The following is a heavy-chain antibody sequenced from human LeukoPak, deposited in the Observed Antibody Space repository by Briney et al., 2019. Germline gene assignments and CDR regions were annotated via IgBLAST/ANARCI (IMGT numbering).Heavy chain of an antibody. CDR2: IYYSGST. Sequence: SSETLSLTCTVSGGSISSSSYYWGWIRQPPGKGLEWIGSIYYSGSTYYNPSLKSRVTISVDTSKNQFSLKLSSVTAADTAVYYCARLRIVGATIDYWGQGPLVTVSS. D-gene: IGHD1-26*01. J-gene: IGHJ4*02. CDR1: GGSISSSSYY. CDR3: ARLRIVGATIDY. V-gene: IGHV4-39*01.